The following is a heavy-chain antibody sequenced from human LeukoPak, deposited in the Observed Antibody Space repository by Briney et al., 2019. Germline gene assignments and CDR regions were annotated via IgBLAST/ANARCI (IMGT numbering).Heavy chain of an antibody. CDR3: ARDSAGASPY. V-gene: IGHV4-59*01. CDR2: IYYSGST. Sequence: SETLSLTRTVSGGSISSYYWSWIRQPPGKGLEWIGYIYYSGSTNHNPSLKSRVTISVDTSKNQFSLKLSSVTAADTAVYYCARDSAGASPYWGQGTLVTVSS. D-gene: IGHD6-13*01. J-gene: IGHJ4*02. CDR1: GGSISSYY.